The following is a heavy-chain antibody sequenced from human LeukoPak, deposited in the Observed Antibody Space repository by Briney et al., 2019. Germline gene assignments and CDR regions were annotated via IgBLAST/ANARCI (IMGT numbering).Heavy chain of an antibody. J-gene: IGHJ3*02. CDR2: MNPNSGNT. Sequence: ASVKVSCKASGYTFTSYDINWVRQATGQGLEWMGWMNPNSGNTGYAQKFQGRVTMTRNTSISTAYMELSSLRSEDTAVYYCARRLKRRSGYYPKGAFDIWGQGTMVTVSS. V-gene: IGHV1-8*01. CDR1: GYTFTSYD. D-gene: IGHD3-3*01. CDR3: ARRLKRRSGYYPKGAFDI.